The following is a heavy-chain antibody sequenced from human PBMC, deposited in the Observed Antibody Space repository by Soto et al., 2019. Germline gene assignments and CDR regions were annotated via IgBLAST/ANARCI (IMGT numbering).Heavy chain of an antibody. V-gene: IGHV4-31*03. CDR1: GGSISSGGYY. Sequence: QVQLQESGPGLVKPSQTLSLTCTVSGGSISSGGYYWTWIRQHPGKGLDWIGYNYYSGITYYNPSLKRRVTISLDTSKTLFSVMLSSVTAADTAVYYCARGSSIAGLYYGMDVWGQGTTVTVSS. CDR2: NYYSGIT. CDR3: ARGSSIAGLYYGMDV. J-gene: IGHJ6*02. D-gene: IGHD6-6*01.